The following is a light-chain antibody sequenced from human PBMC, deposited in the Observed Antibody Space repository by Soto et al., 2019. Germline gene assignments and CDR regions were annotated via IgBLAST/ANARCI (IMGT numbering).Light chain of an antibody. V-gene: IGKV1-8*01. Sequence: AIRMTQSPSSFSASTGDRVTITCRASQGISSYLAWYQQKPGKAPKLLIYAASTLQSGVPSRFSGSGSGTDFTLTISWLQSEDFATYCCQQYYSYPRTFGQGTKVEIK. CDR1: QGISSY. CDR3: QQYYSYPRT. J-gene: IGKJ1*01. CDR2: AAS.